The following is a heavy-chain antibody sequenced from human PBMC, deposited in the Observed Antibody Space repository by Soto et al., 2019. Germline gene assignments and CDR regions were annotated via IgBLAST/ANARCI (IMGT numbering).Heavy chain of an antibody. CDR2: IYPGDSDT. J-gene: IGHJ3*02. V-gene: IGHV5-51*01. CDR1: GYSFTSYW. Sequence: PGESLKISCKGSGYSFTSYWIGWVRQMPGKGLEWMGIIYPGDSDTRYSPSFQGQVTISADKSISTAYLQWSSLKASDTAMYYCARRVYGSGSYYKPFDIWGQGIMVTVSS. CDR3: ARRVYGSGSYYKPFDI. D-gene: IGHD3-10*01.